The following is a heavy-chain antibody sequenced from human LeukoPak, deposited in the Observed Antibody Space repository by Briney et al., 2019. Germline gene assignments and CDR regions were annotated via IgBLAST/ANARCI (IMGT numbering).Heavy chain of an antibody. Sequence: PGGSLRLSCAASGFTFSSCSMNWVRQAPGKGLEWVSSISSSSSYIYYADSVKGRFTISRDNAKNSLFLQMNSLRAGDTAVYYCARARGGILTGYYGMDVWGQGTTVTVSS. D-gene: IGHD3-9*01. CDR1: GFTFSSCS. CDR2: ISSSSSYI. CDR3: ARARGGILTGYYGMDV. J-gene: IGHJ6*02. V-gene: IGHV3-21*01.